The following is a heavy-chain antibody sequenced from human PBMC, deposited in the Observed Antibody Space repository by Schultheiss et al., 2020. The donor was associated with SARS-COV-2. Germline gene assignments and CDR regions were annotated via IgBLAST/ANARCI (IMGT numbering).Heavy chain of an antibody. V-gene: IGHV3-48*01. Sequence: GGSLRLSCAASGFTFSSYSMNWVRQAPGKGLEWVSYISSSSSTIYYADSVKGRFTISRDNAKNSLYLQMNSLRAEDTAVYYCASTTTFANAFDIWGQGTMVTVSS. CDR1: GFTFSSYS. J-gene: IGHJ3*02. CDR2: ISSSSSTI. CDR3: ASTTTFANAFDI. D-gene: IGHD3-16*01.